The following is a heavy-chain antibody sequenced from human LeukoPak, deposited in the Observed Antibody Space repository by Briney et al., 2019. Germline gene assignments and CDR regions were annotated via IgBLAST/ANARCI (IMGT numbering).Heavy chain of an antibody. J-gene: IGHJ4*02. V-gene: IGHV4-61*02. Sequence: PSETLSLTCTVSGGSISSGSYYWSWIRQPAGKGLEWIGRIYTSGSTNYNPSLKSRVTISVDTSKNQFSLKLSSVTAADTAVYYCARGGLEPHAPRGGYFDWLFVWADYWGQGTLVTVSS. CDR1: GGSISSGSYY. CDR3: ARGGLEPHAPRGGYFDWLFVWADY. D-gene: IGHD3-9*01. CDR2: IYTSGST.